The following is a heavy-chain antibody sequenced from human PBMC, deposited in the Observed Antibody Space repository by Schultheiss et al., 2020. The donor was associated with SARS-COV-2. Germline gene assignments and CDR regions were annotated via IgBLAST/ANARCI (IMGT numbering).Heavy chain of an antibody. CDR1: GYTFTSYY. CDR3: ARPMSTSTWYHFDY. CDR2: IIPIIGAS. J-gene: IGHJ4*01. V-gene: IGHV1-69*13. Sequence: SVKVSCKASGYTFTSYYMHWVRQAPGQGLEWMGGIIPIIGASSYAQKFQGRVTITADESTSTAYMELSSLRAEDTAVYYCARPMSTSTWYHFDYWGQGTLVTVSS. D-gene: IGHD6-13*01.